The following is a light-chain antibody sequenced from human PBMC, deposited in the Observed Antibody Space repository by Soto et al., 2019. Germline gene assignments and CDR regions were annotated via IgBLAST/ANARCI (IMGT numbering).Light chain of an antibody. V-gene: IGKV1-9*01. CDR2: TAS. CDR3: QQYNSS. CDR1: QGISSY. J-gene: IGKJ2*01. Sequence: DIQWTQSPSLLSASVGGRVTIPCRASQGISSYLAWYQQKPGKAPNLLIHTASTLQSGVPSRFSGSGSGTEFTLTISSLQPDDFATYYCQQYNSSFGQGTKVDIK.